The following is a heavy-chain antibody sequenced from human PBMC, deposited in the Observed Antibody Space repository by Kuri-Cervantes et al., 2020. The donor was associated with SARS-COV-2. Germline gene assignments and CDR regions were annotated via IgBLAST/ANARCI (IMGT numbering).Heavy chain of an antibody. CDR2: FDPEDGET. CDR1: GYTLTELS. Sequence: ASVKVSCKVSGYTLTELSMHWVRQAPGKGLEWMGGFDPEDGETIYAQKFQGRVTMTEDTSTDTAYMELSSLRSADTAVYYCATARIAARPLPSYYFDYWGQGTLVTVSS. V-gene: IGHV1-24*01. D-gene: IGHD6-6*01. CDR3: ATARIAARPLPSYYFDY. J-gene: IGHJ4*02.